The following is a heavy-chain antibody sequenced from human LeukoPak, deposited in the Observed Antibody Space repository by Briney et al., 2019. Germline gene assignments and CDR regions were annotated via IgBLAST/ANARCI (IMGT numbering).Heavy chain of an antibody. J-gene: IGHJ4*02. V-gene: IGHV4-39*02. Sequence: SETLSLTCSVSGGSISSSSSYWGWIRQPPGKGLEWIGSIYYSGSSFDNPALKSRVTISVDTSKNQFSLQLNSVTPEDTAVYYCARDFLAVAIDYWGQGTLVTVSS. CDR2: IYYSGSS. D-gene: IGHD6-19*01. CDR1: GGSISSSSSY. CDR3: ARDFLAVAIDY.